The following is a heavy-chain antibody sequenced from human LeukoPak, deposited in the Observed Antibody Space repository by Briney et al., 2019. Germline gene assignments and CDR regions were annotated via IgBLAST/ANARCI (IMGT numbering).Heavy chain of an antibody. CDR3: AREYGSGWYGPFGY. V-gene: IGHV1-8*01. CDR2: MNPNSGNT. Sequence: GASVKVSCKASGYTFTSYDINWVRQATGQGLEWMGWMNPNSGNTGYAQKFQGRVTMTRDTSISTAYMELSRLRSDDTAVYYCAREYGSGWYGPFGYWGQGTLVTVSS. J-gene: IGHJ4*02. CDR1: GYTFTSYD. D-gene: IGHD6-19*01.